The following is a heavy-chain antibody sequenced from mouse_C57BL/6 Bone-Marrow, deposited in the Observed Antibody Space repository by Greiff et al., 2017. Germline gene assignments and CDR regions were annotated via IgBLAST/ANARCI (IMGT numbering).Heavy chain of an antibody. CDR1: GFTFSSYA. Sequence: EVMLVESGGGLVKPGGSLKLSCAASGFTFSSYAMSWVRQTPEKRLEWVATISDGGSYTYYPDNVKGRFTFSRDNAKNNLYLQMSHLKSEDTAMYYCAREGLLREGFAYWGQGTLVTVSA. J-gene: IGHJ3*01. CDR2: ISDGGSYT. D-gene: IGHD1-1*01. CDR3: AREGLLREGFAY. V-gene: IGHV5-4*01.